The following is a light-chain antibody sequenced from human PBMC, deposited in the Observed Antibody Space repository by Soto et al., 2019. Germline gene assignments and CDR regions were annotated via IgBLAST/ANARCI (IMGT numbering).Light chain of an antibody. V-gene: IGKV3-11*01. CDR1: LNVNSY. Sequence: VSTQSPATMSLTAVERATLSCRASLNVNSYLAWYQQKPAQATSLLIYDASNRAAGIPARFSGSGSGTEFTLTISSLEPEDFAAYYCQQRQYWPPITFGQGTRLEIK. CDR2: DAS. J-gene: IGKJ5*01. CDR3: QQRQYWPPIT.